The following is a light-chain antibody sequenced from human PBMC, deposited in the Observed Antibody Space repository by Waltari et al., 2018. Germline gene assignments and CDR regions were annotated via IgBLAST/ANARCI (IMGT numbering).Light chain of an antibody. V-gene: IGLV4-69*01. CDR2: VNSDGSH. CDR1: SGHSSNV. J-gene: IGLJ3*02. CDR3: QTGGHGTWV. Sequence: QLVLTQSPSASASLGASVKLTCPLSSGHSSNVIAWLQQQPEKGPRYLMKVNSDGSHRQGDKIPDRFSGSSSGTEHYLPTSSLQSEDEADYYGQTGGHGTWVFGGGTKLTVL.